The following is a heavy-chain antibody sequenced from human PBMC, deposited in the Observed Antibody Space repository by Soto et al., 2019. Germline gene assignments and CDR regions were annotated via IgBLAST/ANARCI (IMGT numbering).Heavy chain of an antibody. CDR1: GYAFTDYY. Sequence: ASVKVSCKASGYAFTDYYMHWVRQAPGQGLEWMGWINLKSGGTNYAQKFQGRVTMTRDTSISTAYMELSRLTSDDTAVYYCARGGITIFGVVDYWGQGTLVTVSS. CDR3: ARGGITIFGVVDY. V-gene: IGHV1-2*02. CDR2: INLKSGGT. D-gene: IGHD3-3*01. J-gene: IGHJ4*02.